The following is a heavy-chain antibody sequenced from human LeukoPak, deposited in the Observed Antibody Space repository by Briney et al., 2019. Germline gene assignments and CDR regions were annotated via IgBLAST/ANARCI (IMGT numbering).Heavy chain of an antibody. CDR2: ISHDGSIK. J-gene: IGHJ4*02. CDR1: GFTFSNYG. Sequence: GGSLRLSCAASGFTFSNYGMHWVRQAPGKGPEWVAVISHDGSIKYYEDSVKGRFTISRDNSKNTLFLQMNSLRAEDTAVYYCAQDYYGSGGQGTLVTVSS. D-gene: IGHD3-10*01. CDR3: AQDYYGS. V-gene: IGHV3-30*18.